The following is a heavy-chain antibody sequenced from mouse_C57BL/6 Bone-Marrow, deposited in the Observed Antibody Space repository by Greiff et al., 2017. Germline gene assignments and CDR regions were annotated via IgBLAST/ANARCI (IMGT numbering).Heavy chain of an antibody. Sequence: FQLQQSVAELVRPGASVKLSCPASGFNIKNTSMHWVKQRPEQGLEWIGRIDPANGNTKYAPKFQGKATITADTSSNPAYLPLSSLTSEDTSIYYCARSRYYGSHFDYWGQGTTLTVSS. CDR1: GFNIKNTS. CDR3: ARSRYYGSHFDY. D-gene: IGHD1-1*01. V-gene: IGHV14-3*01. J-gene: IGHJ2*01. CDR2: IDPANGNT.